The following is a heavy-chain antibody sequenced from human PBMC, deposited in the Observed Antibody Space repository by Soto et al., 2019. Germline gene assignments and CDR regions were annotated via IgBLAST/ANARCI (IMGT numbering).Heavy chain of an antibody. Sequence: GESLKISCKGSGYNFTNYWISWVRQTPGKGLEWMGRIDPSDSYTNYSPSLQGHITISADVSITTAYVEWSSLKASDTATYFCASQPLLDYDFWSGSPIDTWGQGTLVIVSS. D-gene: IGHD3-3*01. J-gene: IGHJ5*02. CDR3: ASQPLLDYDFWSGSPIDT. V-gene: IGHV5-10-1*01. CDR1: GYNFTNYW. CDR2: IDPSDSYT.